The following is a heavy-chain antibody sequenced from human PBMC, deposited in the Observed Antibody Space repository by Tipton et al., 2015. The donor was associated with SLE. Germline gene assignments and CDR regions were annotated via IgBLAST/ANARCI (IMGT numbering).Heavy chain of an antibody. J-gene: IGHJ3*02. V-gene: IGHV4-38-2*02. CDR1: GFSISSAYY. CDR3: AREEANYYDSSHAFDI. Sequence: TLSLTCTVSGFSISSAYYWGWIRQPPGKGLEWIGSIHHSGTTYYNPSLKSRVTISIDTSKNQFSLQLNSVTAADTAFYYCAREEANYYDSSHAFDIWGQGTMVTVSS. D-gene: IGHD3-22*01. CDR2: IHHSGTT.